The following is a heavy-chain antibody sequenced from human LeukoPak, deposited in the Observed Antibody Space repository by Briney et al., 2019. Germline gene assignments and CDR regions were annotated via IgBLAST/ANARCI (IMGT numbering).Heavy chain of an antibody. Sequence: GASVKVSCKASGGTFSSYAISWVRQAPGQGLEWMGGIIPIFGTANYAQKFQGRVTITADESTSTAYMELSSLRSEDTAVYYCASGSAHYYYYYMDVWGKGTTVTVSS. CDR1: GGTFSSYA. CDR3: ASGSAHYYYYYMDV. CDR2: IIPIFGTA. J-gene: IGHJ6*03. D-gene: IGHD2-2*03. V-gene: IGHV1-69*13.